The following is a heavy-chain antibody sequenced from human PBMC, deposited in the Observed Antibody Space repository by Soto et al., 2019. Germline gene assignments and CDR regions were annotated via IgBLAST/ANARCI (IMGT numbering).Heavy chain of an antibody. Sequence: GGSLRLSCAASGFTFSSYGMHWVRQAPGKGLEWVAVISYDGSNKYYAESVKGRFTISRDNSKNPLYLQMNSLRAEDTAVYYCAKDKGIVGATPPYWGQGTLVTVSS. D-gene: IGHD1-26*01. CDR3: AKDKGIVGATPPY. CDR2: ISYDGSNK. V-gene: IGHV3-30*18. J-gene: IGHJ4*02. CDR1: GFTFSSYG.